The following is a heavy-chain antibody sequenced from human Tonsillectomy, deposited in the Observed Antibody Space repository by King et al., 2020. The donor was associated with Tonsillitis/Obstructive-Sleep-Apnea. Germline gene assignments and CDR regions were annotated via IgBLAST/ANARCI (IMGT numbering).Heavy chain of an antibody. V-gene: IGHV3-7*03. J-gene: IGHJ4*02. D-gene: IGHD3-10*01. Sequence: QLVQSGGGLVQPGGSLRLSCAASGFTLSTYWMSWVRQAPGKGLEWVANIKQGCNEKYYVDSVKGRFTISRDNTKNSLHLQMNSLRAEDAAAYYCARVGRKEVWSLDHWGQGTLGTVSS. CDR1: GFTLSTYW. CDR3: ARVGRKEVWSLDH. CDR2: IKQGCNEK.